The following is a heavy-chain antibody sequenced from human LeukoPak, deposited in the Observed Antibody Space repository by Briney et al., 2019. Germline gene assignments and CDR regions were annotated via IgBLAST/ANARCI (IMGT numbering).Heavy chain of an antibody. V-gene: IGHV4-59*08. CDR3: ASAFSGYEQFDF. J-gene: IGHJ4*02. CDR2: FYCSGTS. CDR1: GGSISSYY. D-gene: IGHD5-12*01. Sequence: SETLSLTCSVSGGSISSYYWSWIRQPPGKGLEWIGYFYCSGTSNYNPSLKSRVTISVDTSKNQLSLKLGSVTAADTAVYYCASAFSGYEQFDFWGQGTLVTVSS.